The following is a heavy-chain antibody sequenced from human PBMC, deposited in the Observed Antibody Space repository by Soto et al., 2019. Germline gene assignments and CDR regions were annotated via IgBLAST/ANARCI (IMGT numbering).Heavy chain of an antibody. Sequence: EVQLVQSGAEVKKPGESLKISCKGSGYSFTSYWIGWVRQMPGKGLEWMGIIYPGDSDTRYSPSFQGQVTISADKSISTAYLQWSSLKASDTAMYYCARRTGDYSNYGGFYYYYYMDVWGKGTTVTVSS. J-gene: IGHJ6*03. V-gene: IGHV5-51*03. CDR1: GYSFTSYW. D-gene: IGHD4-4*01. CDR2: IYPGDSDT. CDR3: ARRTGDYSNYGGFYYYYYMDV.